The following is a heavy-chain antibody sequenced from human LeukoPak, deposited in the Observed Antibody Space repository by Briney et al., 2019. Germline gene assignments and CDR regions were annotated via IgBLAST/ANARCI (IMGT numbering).Heavy chain of an antibody. CDR2: TYPSDSET. V-gene: IGHV5-51*01. J-gene: IGHJ4*02. Sequence: GESLKISCQASGYSFVDYWIGWVRQMPGKGLEWMGITYPSDSETKYSPSFQGQVTISADKSISTAYLQWSSLNVSDTAMYFCARLIPALMSLIRPDNWGQGTLVTVSS. D-gene: IGHD2-2*01. CDR3: ARLIPALMSLIRPDN. CDR1: GYSFVDYW.